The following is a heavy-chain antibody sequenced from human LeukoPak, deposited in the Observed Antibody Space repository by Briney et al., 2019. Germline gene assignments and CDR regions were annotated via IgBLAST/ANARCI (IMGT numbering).Heavy chain of an antibody. D-gene: IGHD6-13*01. V-gene: IGHV4-61*02. CDR2: IYTSGST. J-gene: IGHJ3*02. CDR1: GGSISSGSYY. CDR3: ARDEQQPVSSHAFDI. Sequence: SQTLSLTCTVSGGSISSGSYYWSWIRQPAGKGLEWIGRIYTSGSTNYNPSLKSRVTISVDTSKNQFSLKLSSVTAADTAVYYCARDEQQPVSSHAFDIWGQGTMVTVSS.